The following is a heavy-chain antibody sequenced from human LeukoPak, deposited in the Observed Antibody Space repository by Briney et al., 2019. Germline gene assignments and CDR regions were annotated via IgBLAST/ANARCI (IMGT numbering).Heavy chain of an antibody. V-gene: IGHV3-48*01. D-gene: IGHD1-26*01. CDR1: GFSFSSYS. CDR2: ISSSSSTI. J-gene: IGHJ4*02. Sequence: GGSLRLSCAASGFSFSSYSMNWVRQAPGKGLEWVSYISSSSSTIYYADSVKGRFIISRDNAKNSLYLQMNSLRAEDTAVYYCALEWELPDAFDYWGQGTLVTVSS. CDR3: ALEWELPDAFDY.